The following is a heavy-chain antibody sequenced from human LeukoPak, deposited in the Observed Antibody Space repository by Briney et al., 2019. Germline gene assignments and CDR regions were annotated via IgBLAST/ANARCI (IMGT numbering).Heavy chain of an antibody. CDR3: AKGTYGSGSYWSDY. J-gene: IGHJ4*02. CDR2: ISGSGGST. Sequence: PGGSLRLSCAAYGFTFSSYAMSWVRQAPGKGLEWVSAISGSGGSTYYADSVKGRFTISRDNSKNTLYLQMNSLRAEDTAVYYCAKGTYGSGSYWSDYWGQGTLVTVSS. CDR1: GFTFSSYA. D-gene: IGHD3-10*01. V-gene: IGHV3-23*01.